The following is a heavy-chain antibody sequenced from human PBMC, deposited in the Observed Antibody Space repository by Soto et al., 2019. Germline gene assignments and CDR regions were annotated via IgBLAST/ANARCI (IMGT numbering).Heavy chain of an antibody. D-gene: IGHD3-3*01. Sequence: XGTLSLTCAVSGASVSSGSYQWSWIRQSPGKGLEWIGFISFTGSTNSNPSLKSRVTYTVDASKNHFSLKLSSVTATDTALYFCARLQFYDLWSGSDPLDVWGQGTTVTVSS. CDR3: ARLQFYDLWSGSDPLDV. CDR2: ISFTGST. CDR1: GASVSSGSYQ. J-gene: IGHJ6*02. V-gene: IGHV4-61*01.